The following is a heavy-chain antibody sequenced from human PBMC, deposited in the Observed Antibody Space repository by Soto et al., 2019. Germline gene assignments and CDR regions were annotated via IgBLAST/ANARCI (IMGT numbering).Heavy chain of an antibody. CDR2: VYFTGVT. CDR1: GRSISSSS. D-gene: IGHD3-16*01. V-gene: IGHV4-59*01. J-gene: IGHJ5*02. Sequence: SETLSLTCTFSGRSISSSSWSWIRQPPGNGLEWIGYVYFTGVTNYYPSLKSRVTMSVDTSKNQFSLKLSSVTAADTAVYFCARGGVNWFDPWGQGTLVTVSS. CDR3: ARGGVNWFDP.